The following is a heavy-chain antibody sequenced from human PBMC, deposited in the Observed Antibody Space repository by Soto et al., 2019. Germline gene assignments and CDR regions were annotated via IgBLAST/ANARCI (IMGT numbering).Heavy chain of an antibody. J-gene: IGHJ6*03. Sequence: ASVKVSCKASGGTFSSYAISWVRQAPGQGLEWMGIINPSGGSTSYAQKFQGRVTMTRDTSTSTVYMELSSLRSEDTAVYYCARDGYCSGGSCPSLYYYYYYMDVWGKGTTVTVSS. CDR3: ARDGYCSGGSCPSLYYYYYYMDV. V-gene: IGHV1-46*03. CDR2: INPSGGST. D-gene: IGHD2-15*01. CDR1: GGTFSSYA.